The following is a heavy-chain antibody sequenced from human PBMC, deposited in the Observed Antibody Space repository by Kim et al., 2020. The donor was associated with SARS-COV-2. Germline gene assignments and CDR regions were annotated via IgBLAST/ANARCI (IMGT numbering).Heavy chain of an antibody. J-gene: IGHJ4*02. CDR1: GFTFSSYS. Sequence: GGSLRLSCAASGFTFSSYSMTWVRQSPGTGLEWVSTFRAGGGGTHYSDSVKGRFTSSRDTSKNTLYLQMNSLRAEDTAVYFCAKGGDYVDSSAYYRGTNFCFDYWGQGTLVTVSS. D-gene: IGHD3-22*01. CDR2: FRAGGGGT. CDR3: AKGGDYVDSSAYYRGTNFCFDY. V-gene: IGHV3-23*01.